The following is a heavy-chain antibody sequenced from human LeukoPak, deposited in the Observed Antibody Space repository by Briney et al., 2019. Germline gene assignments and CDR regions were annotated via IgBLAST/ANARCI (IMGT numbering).Heavy chain of an antibody. V-gene: IGHV1-69*13. CDR2: TIPIFGTA. CDR3: ASGIAAAGQDTDY. CDR1: GGTFSSYA. D-gene: IGHD6-13*01. Sequence: VASVKVSCKAAGGTFSSYAISWVRQAPGQGLEWMGGTIPIFGTANYAQKFQGRVTITADESTSTAYVELSSLRSEDTAVYYCASGIAAAGQDTDYWGQGTLVTVSS. J-gene: IGHJ4*02.